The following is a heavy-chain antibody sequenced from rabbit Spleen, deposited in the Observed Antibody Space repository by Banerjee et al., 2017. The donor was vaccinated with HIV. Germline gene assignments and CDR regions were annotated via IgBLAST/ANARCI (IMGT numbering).Heavy chain of an antibody. Sequence: QSLEESGGALVKPGASLTLTCKASGVSFSGNSYMCWVRQAPGKGLEWISCIAGSSSGFTYSASWAKGRFTISKTSSTTVTLQMTSLTAADTATYFCARDTGSSFSSYGMDLWGPGTLVTVS. CDR1: GVSFSGNSY. D-gene: IGHD8-1*01. CDR3: ARDTGSSFSSYGMDL. J-gene: IGHJ6*01. CDR2: IAGSSSGFT. V-gene: IGHV1S40*01.